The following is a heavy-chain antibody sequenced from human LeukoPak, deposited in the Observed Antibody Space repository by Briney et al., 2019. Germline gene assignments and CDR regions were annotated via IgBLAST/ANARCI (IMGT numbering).Heavy chain of an antibody. CDR1: GGSVSSSSYY. D-gene: IGHD3-10*01. CDR2: IYYSGST. V-gene: IGHV4-39*01. CDR3: ATDIVRGFY. J-gene: IGHJ4*02. Sequence: SETLSLTCTVSGGSVSSSSYYWGWIRQPPGKGLEWIGSIYYSGSTYYNPSLQSRVTISVDTSGNQFSRKLRSVTAADTAVYYCATDIVRGFYWGQGTLVTVSS.